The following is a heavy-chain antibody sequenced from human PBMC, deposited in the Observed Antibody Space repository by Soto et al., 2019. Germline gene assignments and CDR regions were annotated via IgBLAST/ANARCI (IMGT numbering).Heavy chain of an antibody. CDR1: GFISSSFA. V-gene: IGHV3-23*01. CDR2: IRGSGGST. J-gene: IGHJ6*02. D-gene: IGHD3-22*01. CDR3: ANVHIPGCYYVYGLQG. Sequence: LRPSSAAYGFISSSFAMRRFSHAPGHGLEWVSGIRGSGGSTCYAKFLQARYSSSRDNSKNTLDLEMNSLRTEDTDVYYCANVHIPGCYYVYGLQGWGQGTTVTVSS.